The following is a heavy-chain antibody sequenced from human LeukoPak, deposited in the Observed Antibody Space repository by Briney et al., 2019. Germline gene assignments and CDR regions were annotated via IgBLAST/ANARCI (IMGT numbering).Heavy chain of an antibody. CDR2: IYPGDSAT. CDR1: GYSFSSYW. CDR3: ARQNWGVDY. D-gene: IGHD7-27*01. V-gene: IGHV5-51*01. Sequence: GEPLKISCKGSGYSFSSYWIAWVRQMLGKGLEWMGIIYPGDSATKYSPSFQGQVTVSADKSISTAYLQWSSLKASDTAMYYCARQNWGVDYWGQGTLVTVSS. J-gene: IGHJ4*02.